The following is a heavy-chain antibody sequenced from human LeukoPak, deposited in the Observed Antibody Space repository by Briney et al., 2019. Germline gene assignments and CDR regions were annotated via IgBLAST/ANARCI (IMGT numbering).Heavy chain of an antibody. CDR3: ARDRDGSGSYGY. V-gene: IGHV1-69*05. Sequence: SVKVSCKASGGTFSSYAISWVRQAPGQGLEWMGGIIPIFGTTNYAQKFQGRVTITTDESTSTAYMELSSLRSEDTAVYYCARDRDGSGSYGYWGQGTLVTVSS. CDR1: GGTFSSYA. CDR2: IIPIFGTT. J-gene: IGHJ4*02. D-gene: IGHD3-10*01.